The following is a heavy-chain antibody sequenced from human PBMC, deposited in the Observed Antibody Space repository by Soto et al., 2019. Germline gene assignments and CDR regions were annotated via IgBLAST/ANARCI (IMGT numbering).Heavy chain of an antibody. D-gene: IGHD1-1*01. J-gene: IGHJ4*02. CDR3: ARDRSNSPDLLDS. Sequence: QVQLQESGPGLVKPSQTLSLTCSVSGGSIISDEYYWTWIRQPPGGGLEWIGHVYYTGSTSYSPSLKSRLTISVDTSKNQSSLRLNSVSAADTAVYYCARDRSNSPDLLDSWGRGTLVTVSS. CDR2: VYYTGST. V-gene: IGHV4-30-4*01. CDR1: GGSIISDEYY.